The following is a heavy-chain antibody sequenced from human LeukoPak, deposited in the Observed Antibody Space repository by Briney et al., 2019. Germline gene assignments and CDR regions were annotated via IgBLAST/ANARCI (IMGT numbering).Heavy chain of an antibody. CDR1: GGSISTYY. CDR2: IYYSGST. J-gene: IGHJ3*02. D-gene: IGHD3-9*01. CDR3: ARQWDILSGYDAFDM. Sequence: ETLSLTCTISGGSISTYYWSWIRQPPGKGLEWIGYIYYSGSTNYNPSLKSRVTISVDSSKNQFSLKLTSVTAADTAIYYCARQWDILSGYDAFDMWGQGTMVTVSS. V-gene: IGHV4-59*01.